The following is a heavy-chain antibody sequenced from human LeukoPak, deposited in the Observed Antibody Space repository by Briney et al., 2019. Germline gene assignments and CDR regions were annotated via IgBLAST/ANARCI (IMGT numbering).Heavy chain of an antibody. V-gene: IGHV3-30-3*01. D-gene: IGHD6-13*01. J-gene: IGHJ5*02. CDR3: ARGGRQQLVRGDWFDP. Sequence: GGSLRLSCAASGFTFSSYAMSWVRQAPGKGLEWVAVISYDGSNKYYADSVKGRFTISRDNSKNTLYLQMNSLRAEDTAVYYCARGGRQQLVRGDWFDPWGQGTLVTVSS. CDR2: ISYDGSNK. CDR1: GFTFSSYA.